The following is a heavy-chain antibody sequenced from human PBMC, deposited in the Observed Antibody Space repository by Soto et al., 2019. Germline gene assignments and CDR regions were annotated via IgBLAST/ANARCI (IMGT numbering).Heavy chain of an antibody. J-gene: IGHJ6*02. CDR1: GYTFTSYG. CDR2: ISAYNGNT. V-gene: IGHV1-18*04. Sequence: ASVKVSCKASGYTFTSYGISWVRQAPGQGLEWMGWISAYNGNTNYAQKLQGRVTMTTDTSTSTAYMELRSLRSDDTAVYYCAREQGSSWYSYYYYGMDVWGQGTTVTVSS. CDR3: AREQGSSWYSYYYYGMDV. D-gene: IGHD6-13*01.